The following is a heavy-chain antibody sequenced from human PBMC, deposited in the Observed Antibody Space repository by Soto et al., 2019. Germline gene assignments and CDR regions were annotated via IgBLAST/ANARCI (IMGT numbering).Heavy chain of an antibody. Sequence: QVQLVQSGAEVKKPGSSVKVSCKASGDTFSYYTVNWVRQAPGLGLEWMGRINPILTLSNYAQKLQGRATXTXDXXTSTAYMELSSLRSEDTAMYYCATSYGSGYRAFDYWGQGALVTVSS. D-gene: IGHD3-10*01. J-gene: IGHJ4*02. CDR1: GDTFSYYT. V-gene: IGHV1-69*02. CDR3: ATSYGSGYRAFDY. CDR2: INPILTLS.